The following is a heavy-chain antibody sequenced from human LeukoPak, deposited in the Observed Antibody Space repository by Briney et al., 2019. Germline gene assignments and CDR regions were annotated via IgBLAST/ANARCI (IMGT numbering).Heavy chain of an antibody. Sequence: SETLSLTCADSDGSISSGGHSWNWIRQPPGKGLEWIGYIYHSGATFYNPSLKSRLTISVDRSKNQFSLKLSSVTAADTAVYFCARDYYDNSTYWNAFDIWGRGTMVTVSA. CDR3: ARDYYDNSTYWNAFDI. J-gene: IGHJ3*02. CDR2: IYHSGAT. V-gene: IGHV4-30-2*01. CDR1: DGSISSGGHS. D-gene: IGHD3-22*01.